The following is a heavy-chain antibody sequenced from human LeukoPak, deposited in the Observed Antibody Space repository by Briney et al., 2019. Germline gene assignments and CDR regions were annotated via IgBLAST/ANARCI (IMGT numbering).Heavy chain of an antibody. V-gene: IGHV1-69*05. CDR2: IIPIFGTA. D-gene: IGHD3-16*01. CDR1: GGTFSSYA. Sequence: SVKVSCKASGGTFSSYAISWVRQAPGQGLEWMGGIIPIFGTANYAQKFQGRVTITTDESTSTAYMELSSLRSEDTAVYYCARVGEGGGQTYNWFGPWGQGTLVTVSS. J-gene: IGHJ5*02. CDR3: ARVGEGGGQTYNWFGP.